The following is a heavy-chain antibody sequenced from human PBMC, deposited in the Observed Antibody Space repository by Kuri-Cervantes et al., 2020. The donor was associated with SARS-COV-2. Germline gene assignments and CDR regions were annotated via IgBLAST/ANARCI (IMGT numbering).Heavy chain of an antibody. CDR2: ISAYNGST. CDR3: AREGGGDPLVLGFGVVIHDAFDI. D-gene: IGHD3-3*01. CDR1: GYTFTSYG. J-gene: IGHJ3*02. V-gene: IGHV1-18*01. Sequence: ASVKVSCKASGYTFTSYGISWVRQAPGQGLEWMGWISAYNGSTNYAQKLQGRVTMTTDTSTSTAYMELRSLRSDDTAVYYCAREGGGDPLVLGFGVVIHDAFDIWGQGTMVTVSS.